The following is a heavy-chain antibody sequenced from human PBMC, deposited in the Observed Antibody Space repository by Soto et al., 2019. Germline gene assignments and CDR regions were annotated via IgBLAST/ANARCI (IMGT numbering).Heavy chain of an antibody. Sequence: QVHLQESGPGLVKPSETLSLTCTVSGGSVSPYYWSWIRQPPGGTLEWIGYIYYTGDTNYNPSLNSRVIMSADTSKNQFSRRLNSVTAADTALYYCANYRREAADGYTLHYWGQGILVTVSS. CDR2: IYYTGDT. CDR1: GGSVSPYY. V-gene: IGHV4-59*02. J-gene: IGHJ4*02. D-gene: IGHD6-13*01. CDR3: ANYRREAADGYTLHY.